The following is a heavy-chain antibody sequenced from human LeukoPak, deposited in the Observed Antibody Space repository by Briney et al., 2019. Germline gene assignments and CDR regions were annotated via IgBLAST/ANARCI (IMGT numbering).Heavy chain of an antibody. CDR1: TFDDYA. V-gene: IGHV4-31*02. D-gene: IGHD6-13*01. CDR3: ARSGEQLVPDY. CDR2: IYYSGST. J-gene: IGHJ4*02. Sequence: TFDDYAMHWVRQAPGKGLEWIGYIYYSGSTYYNPSLKSRVTISVDTSKNQFSLKLSSVTAADTAVYYCARSGEQLVPDYWGQGTLVTVSS.